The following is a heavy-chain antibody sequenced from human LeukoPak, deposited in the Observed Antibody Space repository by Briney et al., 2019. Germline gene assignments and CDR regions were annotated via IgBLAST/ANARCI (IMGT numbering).Heavy chain of an antibody. J-gene: IGHJ4*02. CDR2: ITTSSSYI. CDR1: GFTFSTFW. CDR3: ATGGVHYYDSSADY. Sequence: AGGSLRLSCAASGFTFSTFWMHWVRQTPGKGLVWVSSITTSSSYIYYADSVKGRFTISRDNAKNSLYLQMDSLRGEDTAVYYCATGGVHYYDSSADYWGQGALVTVSS. V-gene: IGHV3-21*01. D-gene: IGHD3-22*01.